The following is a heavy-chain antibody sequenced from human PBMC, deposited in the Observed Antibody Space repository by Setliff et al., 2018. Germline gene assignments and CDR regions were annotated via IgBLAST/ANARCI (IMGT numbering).Heavy chain of an antibody. CDR1: GYTFTNYY. J-gene: IGHJ4*02. CDR3: ARIVCSSTSCSRFGY. CDR2: INTNTGNP. Sequence: ASVKVSCKASGYTFTNYYIHWVRQAPGQGLEWMGWINTNTGNPTYAQGFTGRFVFSLDTSVSTAYLQISSLKAEDTAVYYCARIVCSSTSCSRFGYWGQGTLVTVSS. V-gene: IGHV7-4-1*02. D-gene: IGHD2-2*01.